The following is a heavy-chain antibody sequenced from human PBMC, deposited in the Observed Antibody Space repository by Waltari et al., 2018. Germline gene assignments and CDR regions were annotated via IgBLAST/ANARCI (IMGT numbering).Heavy chain of an antibody. CDR1: GFTFSSYS. J-gene: IGHJ3*02. CDR3: ARDGAVDAFDI. D-gene: IGHD3-16*01. Sequence: EVQLVESGGGLVKPGGSLRLSCAASGFTFSSYSMNWVRQAPGKGLEWDSSSSSSIRYIYYGDSVKGRFTISRDNAKNSLYLQMNSLRAEDTAVYYCARDGAVDAFDIWGQGTMVTVSS. V-gene: IGHV3-21*01. CDR2: SSSSIRYI.